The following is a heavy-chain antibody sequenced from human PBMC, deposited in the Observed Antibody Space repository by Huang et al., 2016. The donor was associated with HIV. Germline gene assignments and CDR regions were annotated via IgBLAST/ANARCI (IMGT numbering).Heavy chain of an antibody. V-gene: IGHV1-18*01. CDR3: ARVASDLYSDY. D-gene: IGHD2-21*01. CDR2: VSGYSGCT. Sequence: QVQLVQSGPEVKKPGASVKVSCKDFGYTFSMYGFSWVRQAPGQGPAWMGWVSGYSGCTETSQKCQGRVTMTTDTSTSTAYMDLSSLTADDTAVYYCARVASDLYSDYWGQGTLVTVSS. J-gene: IGHJ4*02. CDR1: GYTFSMYG.